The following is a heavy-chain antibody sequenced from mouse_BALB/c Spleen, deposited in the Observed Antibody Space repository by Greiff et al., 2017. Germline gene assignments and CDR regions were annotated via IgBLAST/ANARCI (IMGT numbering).Heavy chain of an antibody. CDR2: ISSGGSYT. V-gene: IGHV5-9-4*01. Sequence: EVQLVESGGGLVKPGGSLKLSCAASGFTFSSYAMSWVRQSPEKRLEWVAEISSGGSYTYYPDTVTGRFTISRDNAKNTLYLEMSSLRSEDTAMYYCARRTMITAGYFDYWGQGTTVTVSS. D-gene: IGHD2-4*01. CDR3: ARRTMITAGYFDY. J-gene: IGHJ2*01. CDR1: GFTFSSYA.